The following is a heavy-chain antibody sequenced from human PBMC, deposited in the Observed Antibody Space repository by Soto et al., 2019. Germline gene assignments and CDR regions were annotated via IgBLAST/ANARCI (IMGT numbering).Heavy chain of an antibody. CDR2: ISYDGSNK. CDR1: GFTFSSYA. J-gene: IGHJ4*02. Sequence: XGSLRLSFAASGFTFSSYAMHWVRQAPGKGLEWVAVISYDGSNKYYADSVKGRFTISRDNSKNTLYPQMNSLRAEDTAVYYCAREGSRAIPLDYWGQGTLVTVSS. CDR3: AREGSRAIPLDY. D-gene: IGHD2-2*02. V-gene: IGHV3-30-3*01.